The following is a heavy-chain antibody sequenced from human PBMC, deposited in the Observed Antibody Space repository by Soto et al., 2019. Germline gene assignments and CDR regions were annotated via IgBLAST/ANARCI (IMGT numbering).Heavy chain of an antibody. CDR1: GGSISSYY. V-gene: IGHV4-59*13. Sequence: SETLSLTCTVSGGSISSYYWSWIRQPPGKGLEWIGYIYYSGSTNYNPSLKSRVTISVDTSKNQLSLKLSSVTAADTAVYFCARDRYGDSYYYYGMDVWGQGTTVTVSS. D-gene: IGHD4-17*01. J-gene: IGHJ6*02. CDR2: IYYSGST. CDR3: ARDRYGDSYYYYGMDV.